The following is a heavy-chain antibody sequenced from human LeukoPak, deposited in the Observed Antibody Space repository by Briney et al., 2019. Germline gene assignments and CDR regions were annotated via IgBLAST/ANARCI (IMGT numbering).Heavy chain of an antibody. CDR2: IYCSGST. J-gene: IGHJ6*03. CDR3: ARGADYYYYMDV. D-gene: IGHD6-19*01. Sequence: KPSETLSLTCTVSGGSISSHYWSWIRQPPGKGLEWIGYIYCSGSTNYNPSLKSRVTISVDTSKNQFSLKLSSVTAADTAVYYCARGADYYYYMDVWGKGTTVTVSS. V-gene: IGHV4-59*11. CDR1: GGSISSHY.